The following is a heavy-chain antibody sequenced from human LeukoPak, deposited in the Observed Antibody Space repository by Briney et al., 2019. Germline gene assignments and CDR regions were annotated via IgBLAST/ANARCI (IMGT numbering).Heavy chain of an antibody. J-gene: IGHJ6*04. D-gene: IGHD3-10*02. CDR3: AELGITMIGGV. Sequence: PGGSLRLSCTASGFTLSSYEMSWIRQAPGKGLEWVSYISSSGSTIYYADSVKGRFTISRDNAKNSLYPQMNSLRAEDTAVYYCAELGITMIGGVWGKGTTVTISS. CDR1: GFTLSSYE. CDR2: ISSSGSTI. V-gene: IGHV3-48*03.